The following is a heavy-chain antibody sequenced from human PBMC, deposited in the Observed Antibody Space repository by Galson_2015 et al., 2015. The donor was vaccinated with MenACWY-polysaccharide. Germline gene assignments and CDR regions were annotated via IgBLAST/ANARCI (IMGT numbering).Heavy chain of an antibody. D-gene: IGHD3-10*01. CDR3: ARDSHYYGSGSFGWFDP. CDR1: GGSISRTSHY. V-gene: IGHV4-39*07. J-gene: IGHJ5*02. CDR2: IYDSGTT. Sequence: SETLSLTCTVSGGSISRTSHYWGWVRQPPGKGLEWIGSIYDSGTTYYNPSLKGRVTISIDTSKNQFSLNATSVTAADTAVYFCARDSHYYGSGSFGWFDPWGQGILVPVSS.